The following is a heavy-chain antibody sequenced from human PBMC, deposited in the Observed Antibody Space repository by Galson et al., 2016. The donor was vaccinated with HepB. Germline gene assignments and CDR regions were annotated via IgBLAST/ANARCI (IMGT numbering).Heavy chain of an antibody. D-gene: IGHD4-23*01. J-gene: IGHJ3*02. CDR1: GGSINSSNW. CDR3: ARGDYGGNAGAFDI. V-gene: IGHV4-4*02. Sequence: SETLSLTCTFSGGSINSSNWWSWVRQPPGKGLEWIGEIYHSGSTNYNPSLRSRVTISVAKTKNQFYLKLSSVTAADTAVYHCARGDYGGNAGAFDIWGQGTMVTVSA. CDR2: IYHSGST.